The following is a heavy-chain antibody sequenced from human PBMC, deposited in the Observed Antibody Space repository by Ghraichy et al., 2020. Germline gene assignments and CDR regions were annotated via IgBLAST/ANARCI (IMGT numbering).Heavy chain of an antibody. Sequence: GGSLRLSCAASGFTFSSYAMSWVRQAPGKGLEWVSAIRCIGGSKYYADSVKGRFTISRDNSKNTLYLQMNSLRAEDTAVYYCAKDHGGWPDDDYWGQGTLVTVSS. V-gene: IGHV3-23*01. CDR3: AKDHGGWPDDDY. CDR2: IRCIGGSK. D-gene: IGHD6-19*01. CDR1: GFTFSSYA. J-gene: IGHJ4*02.